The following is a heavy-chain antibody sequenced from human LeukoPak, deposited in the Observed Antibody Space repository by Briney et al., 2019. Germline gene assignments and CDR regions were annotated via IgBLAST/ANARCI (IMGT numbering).Heavy chain of an antibody. V-gene: IGHV4-39*01. Sequence: KASQTLSLTCTVPGGSISSGDYYWGWIRQPPGKGLEWIGSIYYSGSTYYNPSLKSRVTISVDTSKNQFSLKLSSVTAADTAVYYCAGGVRAFDYWGQGTLVTVSS. D-gene: IGHD2-8*02. CDR1: GGSISSGDYY. CDR3: AGGVRAFDY. J-gene: IGHJ4*02. CDR2: IYYSGST.